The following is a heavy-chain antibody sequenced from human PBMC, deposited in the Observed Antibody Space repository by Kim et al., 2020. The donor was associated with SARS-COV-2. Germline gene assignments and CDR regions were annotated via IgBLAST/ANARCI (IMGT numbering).Heavy chain of an antibody. J-gene: IGHJ4*02. D-gene: IGHD6-13*01. CDR3: AKDREGRVEAAAATDY. Sequence: SVKGRLTLSRDHPKNTLYLQMNSLRAKDTAVYYCAKDREGRVEAAAATDYWGQGTLVTVSS. V-gene: IGHV3-23*01.